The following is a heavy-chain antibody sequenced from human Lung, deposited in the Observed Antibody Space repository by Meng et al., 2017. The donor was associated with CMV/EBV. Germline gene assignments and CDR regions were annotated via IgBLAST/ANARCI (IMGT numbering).Heavy chain of an antibody. CDR2: TYYRSKWYN. J-gene: IGHJ4*02. D-gene: IGHD6-19*01. CDR3: AGGGGYTSGWYDY. Sequence: SEDSVSSDSAAWTWIRQSPSRGLEWLGKTYYRSKWYNDYAESVKGRITIYADTSKNQFSLQLISVTPEDTAVYYCAGGGGYTSGWYDYWGQGTLVTVSS. CDR1: EDSVSSDSAA. V-gene: IGHV6-1*01.